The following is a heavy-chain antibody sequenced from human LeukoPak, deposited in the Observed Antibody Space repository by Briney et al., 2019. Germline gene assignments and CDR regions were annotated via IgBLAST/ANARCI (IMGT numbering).Heavy chain of an antibody. CDR2: VNGGGGGT. V-gene: IGHV3-23*01. D-gene: IGHD6-13*01. CDR3: AKQSAGSAAWYSLHYDF. J-gene: IGHJ4*02. Sequence: GGSLRLSCAASGFTLSSYAMTWVRQAPGRGLEWVSSVNGGGGGTYYADSVKGRFTISRDNSKDTLYLQMNGLRAEDTAVYFCAKQSAGSAAWYSLHYDFWGQGTLVTVSS. CDR1: GFTLSSYA.